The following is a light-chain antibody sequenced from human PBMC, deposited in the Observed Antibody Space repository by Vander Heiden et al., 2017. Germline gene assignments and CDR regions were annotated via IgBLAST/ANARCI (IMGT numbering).Light chain of an antibody. CDR1: SSNIGSNT. Sequence: QSVLTQPPSASGTPWQRVTISCSGSSSNIGSNTVNWYQQLPGTAPKLLIYSNNQRPSGVPDRFSGSKSGTSASLAISGLQSEDEADYYCAAWDDSLNGWVFGGGTKLTGL. CDR3: AAWDDSLNGWV. J-gene: IGLJ3*02. V-gene: IGLV1-44*01. CDR2: SNN.